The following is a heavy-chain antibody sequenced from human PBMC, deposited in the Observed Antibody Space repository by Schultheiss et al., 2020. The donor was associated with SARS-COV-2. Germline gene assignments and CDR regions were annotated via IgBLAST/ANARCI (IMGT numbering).Heavy chain of an antibody. CDR3: ARVVYNWFDP. CDR1: GFTFSSYA. J-gene: IGHJ5*02. CDR2: ISYDGSNK. Sequence: GGSLRLSCAASGFTFSSYAMHWVRQAPGKGLEWVAVISYDGSNKYYADSVKGRFTISRDNSKNTLYLQMNSLRAEDTAVYYCARVVYNWFDPWGQGTLVTVSS. V-gene: IGHV3-30*01.